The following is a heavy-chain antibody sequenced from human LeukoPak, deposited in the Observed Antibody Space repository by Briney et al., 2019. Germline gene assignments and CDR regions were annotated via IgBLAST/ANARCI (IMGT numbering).Heavy chain of an antibody. Sequence: GGSLRLSCAASGLTFSDYYMSWIRQAPGKGLERVSYTSSSGSTIYYADSVKGRFTISRDNAKNSLYLQMNSLRAEDTAVYYCARDTDFDWLFTIDYWGQGTLVTVSS. CDR1: GLTFSDYY. CDR3: ARDTDFDWLFTIDY. D-gene: IGHD3-9*01. J-gene: IGHJ4*02. V-gene: IGHV3-11*01. CDR2: TSSSGSTI.